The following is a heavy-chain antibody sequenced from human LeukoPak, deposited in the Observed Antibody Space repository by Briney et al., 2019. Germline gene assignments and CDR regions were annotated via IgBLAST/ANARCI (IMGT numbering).Heavy chain of an antibody. CDR3: ARVNLFGVVLFDY. CDR1: GGSISSYY. V-gene: IGHV4-59*01. J-gene: IGHJ4*02. D-gene: IGHD3-3*01. Sequence: KTSETLSLTCTVSGGSISSYYWSWIRQPPGKGLEWIGYIYYSGSTNYNPSLKSRVTISVDTSKNQFSLKLSSVTAADTAVYYCARVNLFGVVLFDYWGQGTLVTVSS. CDR2: IYYSGST.